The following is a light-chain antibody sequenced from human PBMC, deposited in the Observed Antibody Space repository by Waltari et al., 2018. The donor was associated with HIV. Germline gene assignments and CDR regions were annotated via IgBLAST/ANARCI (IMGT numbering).Light chain of an antibody. CDR1: RSNIGSNY. Sequence: QSVLTQPPSASGTPGQRVTISCSGSRSNIGSNYVYWYQQLPGTAPKLLIYRNNDRPAGVPDRFSGSKSVTSASLAISGLRSEDEADYYCAAWDDTLSGPDFGTGTKVTVL. CDR2: RNN. J-gene: IGLJ1*01. V-gene: IGLV1-47*01. CDR3: AAWDDTLSGPD.